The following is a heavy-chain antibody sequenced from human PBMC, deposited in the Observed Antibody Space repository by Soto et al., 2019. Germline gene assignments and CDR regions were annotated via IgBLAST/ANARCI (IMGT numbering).Heavy chain of an antibody. D-gene: IGHD3-10*01. CDR3: AKGGWFDDY. V-gene: IGHV3-23*01. J-gene: IGHJ4*02. CDR1: GFSFSTYE. Sequence: EVQLLESGGGLAQPGGSLRLSCAASGFSFSTYEMSWVRQAPGKGLEWVSFISVRGGSRYYADSVTGRFPVSRDNSYTILYSQMNSLRADDTVVSYCAKGGWFDDYGGQGTLVTVSS. CDR2: ISVRGGSR.